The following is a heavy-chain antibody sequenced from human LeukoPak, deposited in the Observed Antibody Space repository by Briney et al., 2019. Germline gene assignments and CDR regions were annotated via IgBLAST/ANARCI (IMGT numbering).Heavy chain of an antibody. J-gene: IGHJ1*01. D-gene: IGHD3-22*01. CDR3: ARVHYYDSSGYYA. CDR2: ISSSSSYI. V-gene: IGHV3-21*01. CDR1: GFTFSSYN. Sequence: PGGSLRHSCAASGFTFSSYNMNWGRQAPGKGLEWVSSISSSSSYIYYADSVKGRFTISRDNAKNSLYLQMNSLRAEDTAVYYCARVHYYDSSGYYAWGQGTRVRVSS.